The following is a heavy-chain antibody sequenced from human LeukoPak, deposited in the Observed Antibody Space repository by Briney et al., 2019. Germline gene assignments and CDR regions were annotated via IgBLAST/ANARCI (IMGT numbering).Heavy chain of an antibody. D-gene: IGHD3-9*01. CDR3: ARDLDWGAFDA. J-gene: IGHJ5*02. V-gene: IGHV3-21*04. CDR1: GFTFSSYT. CDR2: ISSSSSYI. Sequence: GGSLRLSCAASGFTFSSYTMNWVRQAPGKGLEWVSSISSSSSYIYYADSVKGRFTISRDNAKNSLYLQMNSLRAEDTALYYCARDLDWGAFDAWGQGTLVTVSS.